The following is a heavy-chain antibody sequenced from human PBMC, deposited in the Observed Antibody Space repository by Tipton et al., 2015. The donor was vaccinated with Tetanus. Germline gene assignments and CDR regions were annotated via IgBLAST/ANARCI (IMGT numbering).Heavy chain of an antibody. Sequence: TLSLTCAISGDSVSSNTMAWNWIRQSSSRGLEWLGRTYYRSKWFNDYAVSLRGRITVNADTSRNQFSLQLNSVIPEDTAVYYCARDPGHSVDAWGQGTTVTVSS. CDR3: ARDPGHSVDA. CDR1: GDSVSSNTMA. J-gene: IGHJ6*02. D-gene: IGHD4-11*01. CDR2: TYYRSKWFN. V-gene: IGHV6-1*01.